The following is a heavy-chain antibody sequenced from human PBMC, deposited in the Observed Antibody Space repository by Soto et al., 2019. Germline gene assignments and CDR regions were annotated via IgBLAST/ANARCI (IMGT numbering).Heavy chain of an antibody. V-gene: IGHV4-59*01. CDR2: IYYSGST. J-gene: IGHJ3*02. CDR1: GGSISSYY. D-gene: IGHD2-15*01. CDR3: ARGVGYCSGGSCYALRPGLNAFDI. Sequence: SETLSLTCTVSGGSISSYYWSWIRQPPGKGLEWIGYIYYSGSTNYNPSLKSRVTISVDTSKNQFSLKLSSVTAADTAVYYCARGVGYCSGGSCYALRPGLNAFDIWGQGTMVTVSS.